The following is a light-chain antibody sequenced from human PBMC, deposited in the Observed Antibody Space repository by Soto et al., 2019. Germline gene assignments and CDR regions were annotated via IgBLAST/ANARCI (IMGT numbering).Light chain of an antibody. V-gene: IGLV4-69*01. J-gene: IGLJ2*01. CDR2: VNTDGSH. Sequence: QLVLTQSPSASASLGASVKLTCTLSSGHSSYAIAWHQQQPEKGPRYLMNVNTDGSHNKGDGIPDRFSGSSSGAERYLTISSLQSEDEAEYYCQTWDTGTRVFGGGTKLTVL. CDR1: SGHSSYA. CDR3: QTWDTGTRV.